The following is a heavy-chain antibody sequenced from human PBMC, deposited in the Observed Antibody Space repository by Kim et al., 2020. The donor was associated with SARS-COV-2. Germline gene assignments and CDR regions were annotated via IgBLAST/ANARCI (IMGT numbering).Heavy chain of an antibody. J-gene: IGHJ5*02. Sequence: GGSLRLSCAASGFTFSSYAMHWVRQAPGKGLEWVAVISYDGSNKYYADSVKGRFTISRDNSKNTLYLQMNSLRAEDTAVYYCARARSGSYLMAFDPWGQGTLVTVSS. CDR2: ISYDGSNK. CDR3: ARARSGSYLMAFDP. D-gene: IGHD1-26*01. V-gene: IGHV3-30-3*01. CDR1: GFTFSSYA.